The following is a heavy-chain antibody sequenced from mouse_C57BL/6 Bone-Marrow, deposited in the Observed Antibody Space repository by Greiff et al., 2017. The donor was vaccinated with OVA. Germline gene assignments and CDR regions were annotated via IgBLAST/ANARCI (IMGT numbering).Heavy chain of an antibody. D-gene: IGHD1-1*01. CDR1: GYTFTSYW. CDR2: IDPSDSDT. V-gene: IGHV1-52*01. Sequence: QVQLQQPGAELVRPGSSVKLSCKASGYTFTSYWMHWVKQRPIQGLEWIGNIDPSDSDTHYHQKLKDKATVTVDKSSSTAYMQLSSLTSEDSAVYYCARSLLTTVGATGYWGQGTTRTVSS. J-gene: IGHJ2*01. CDR3: ARSLLTTVGATGY.